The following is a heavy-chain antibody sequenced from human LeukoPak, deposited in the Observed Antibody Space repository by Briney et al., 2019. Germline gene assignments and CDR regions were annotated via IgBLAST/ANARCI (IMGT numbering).Heavy chain of an antibody. CDR2: IWYDGSNK. CDR1: GFTFSSYG. J-gene: IGHJ6*02. CDR3: ARDRLFYYDSSGYYRALEIFYYNYYGMDV. Sequence: PGGSLRLSCAASGFTFSSYGMHWVRQAPGKGLEWVAVIWYDGSNKYYADSVKGRFTISRDNSKNTLYLQMNSLRAEDTAVYYCARDRLFYYDSSGYYRALEIFYYNYYGMDVWGQGTTVTVSS. D-gene: IGHD3-22*01. V-gene: IGHV3-33*01.